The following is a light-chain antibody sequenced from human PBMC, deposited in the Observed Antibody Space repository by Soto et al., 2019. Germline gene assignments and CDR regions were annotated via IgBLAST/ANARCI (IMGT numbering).Light chain of an antibody. CDR1: QSVLYNSYRSNNKNF. CDR2: WAS. J-gene: IGKJ1*01. CDR3: QQYFTSPWT. V-gene: IGKV4-1*01. Sequence: DIVMTQSPDSLAVSLGERATINCKSSQSVLYNSYRSNNKNFLAWYQQKPGQPPKLLIYWASARESGVPDRFTGSGSGTDFTLTISSLQAEDVAVYYCQQYFTSPWTFGQGTKVEI.